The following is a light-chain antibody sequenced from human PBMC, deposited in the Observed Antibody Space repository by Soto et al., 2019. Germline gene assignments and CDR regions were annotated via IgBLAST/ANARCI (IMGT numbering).Light chain of an antibody. CDR2: KTS. CDR3: QHYSTVWS. V-gene: IGKV1-5*03. CDR1: QSFNTW. J-gene: IGKJ1*01. Sequence: DIHMTQSPSTLSASVGDRVTITCRASQSFNTWLAWYQQKPGKAPKLLIYKTSTLESRVPSRFSGSGSGTEFTLTISSLQPDDFATYCCQHYSTVWSFGQGTKVDIK.